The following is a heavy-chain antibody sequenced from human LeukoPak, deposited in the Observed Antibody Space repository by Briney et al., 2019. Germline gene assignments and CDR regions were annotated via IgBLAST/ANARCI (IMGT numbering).Heavy chain of an antibody. CDR1: GYTLTELS. CDR3: ATASYYYDSSGYYPYFDY. D-gene: IGHD3-22*01. V-gene: IGHV1-24*01. CDR2: FDPEDGEA. J-gene: IGHJ4*02. Sequence: ASVKVSCKVSGYTLTELSMHWVRQAPGKGLEWMGGFDPEDGEAIYAQKFQGKVTMTEDTSTDTAYMELSSLRSEDTAVYYCATASYYYDSSGYYPYFDYWGQRTLVTVSS.